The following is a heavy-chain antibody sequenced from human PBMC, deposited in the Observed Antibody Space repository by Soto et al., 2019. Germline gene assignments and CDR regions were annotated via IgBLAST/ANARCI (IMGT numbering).Heavy chain of an antibody. V-gene: IGHV1-69*02. J-gene: IGHJ4*02. CDR1: GGTFSSYT. CDR3: ARGYCSGGSCYSEGY. CDR2: IIPILGIA. D-gene: IGHD2-15*01. Sequence: ASVKGSCNASGGTFSSYTISWVRQAPGQGLEWMGRIIPILGIANYAQKFQGRVTITADKSTSTAYMELSSLRSEDTAVYYCARGYCSGGSCYSEGYWGQGTLVTVSS.